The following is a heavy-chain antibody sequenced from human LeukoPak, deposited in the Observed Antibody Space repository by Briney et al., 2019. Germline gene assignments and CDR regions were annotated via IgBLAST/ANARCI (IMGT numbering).Heavy chain of an antibody. V-gene: IGHV3-11*01. CDR2: ISSRGTTI. CDR1: GFSFSDYY. CDR3: ARDPGDAFDI. J-gene: IGHJ3*02. Sequence: GGSLRLSCAASGFSFSDYYVSWIRQAPGKGLECVSYISSRGTTIYYADSVKGRFTISRDDAKNSLYLQMSSLRAEDTAVYYCARDPGDAFDIWGQGTTVTVSS.